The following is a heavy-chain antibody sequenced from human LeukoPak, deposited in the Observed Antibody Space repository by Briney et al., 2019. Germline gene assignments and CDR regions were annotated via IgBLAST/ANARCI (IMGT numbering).Heavy chain of an antibody. Sequence: SETLSLTCTVSGGSISVYYWSWIRQPAGKGLEWIGRIYTSGTTNYNPSLKSRVTISVDTSKNQFSLKLSSVTAADTAVYFCARGPYSYDSSGAFDIWGRGTMVTVSS. D-gene: IGHD3-22*01. J-gene: IGHJ3*02. CDR1: GGSISVYY. CDR3: ARGPYSYDSSGAFDI. V-gene: IGHV4-4*07. CDR2: IYTSGTT.